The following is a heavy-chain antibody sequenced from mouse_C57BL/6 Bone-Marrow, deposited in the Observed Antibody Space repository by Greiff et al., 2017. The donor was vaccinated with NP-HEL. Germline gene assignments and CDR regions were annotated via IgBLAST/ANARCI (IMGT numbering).Heavy chain of an antibody. Sequence: EVKLQESGPGLVKPSQSLSLTCSVTGYSITSGYYWNWIRQFPGNKLEWMGYISYDGSNNYNPSLKNRISITRDTSKNQFFLKLNSVTTEDTATYYCARYLDFAYWGQGTLVTVSA. CDR1: GYSITSGYY. CDR2: ISYDGSN. V-gene: IGHV3-6*01. J-gene: IGHJ3*01. CDR3: ARYLDFAY.